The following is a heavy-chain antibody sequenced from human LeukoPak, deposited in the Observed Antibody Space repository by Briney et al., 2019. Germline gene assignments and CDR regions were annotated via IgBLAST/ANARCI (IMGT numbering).Heavy chain of an antibody. D-gene: IGHD6-6*01. V-gene: IGHV1-69*13. CDR3: ARLQRSSLDPDYYYMDV. CDR1: GGNFKIYS. Sequence: EASVKVSCKSSGGNFKIYSVSWVRQAPGQGLEWMGGIIPAFNSPNYAQKLQGRVTFTADEATTTVYMELSSLRSEDTAVYYCARLQRSSLDPDYYYMDVWGNGTTVIVSS. J-gene: IGHJ6*03. CDR2: IIPAFNSP.